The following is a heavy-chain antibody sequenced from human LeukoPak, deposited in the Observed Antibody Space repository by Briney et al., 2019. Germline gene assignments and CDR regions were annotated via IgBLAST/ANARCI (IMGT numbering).Heavy chain of an antibody. CDR3: ARDKYSYGYNAFDI. V-gene: IGHV1-69*01. CDR1: GGTFSSYA. D-gene: IGHD5-18*01. J-gene: IGHJ3*02. Sequence: GASVKVSCKASGGTFSSYAISWVRQAPGQGLAWMGGIIPIFGTANYAQKFQGRVTITADESTSTAYMELSSLRSEDTAVYYCARDKYSYGYNAFDIWGQGTMVTVSS. CDR2: IIPIFGTA.